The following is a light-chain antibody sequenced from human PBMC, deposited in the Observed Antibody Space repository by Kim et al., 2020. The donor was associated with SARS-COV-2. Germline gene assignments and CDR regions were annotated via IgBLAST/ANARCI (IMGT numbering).Light chain of an antibody. J-gene: IGLJ2*01. CDR2: RDS. CDR1: NIGSKN. V-gene: IGLV3-9*01. Sequence: VARGRPARITCGGNNIGSKNVHWYQQKPGQAPVLVIYRDSNRPSGIPERFSGSNSGNTATLTISRAQAGDDADYYCQVWDSSTVVFGGGTQLTVL. CDR3: QVWDSSTVV.